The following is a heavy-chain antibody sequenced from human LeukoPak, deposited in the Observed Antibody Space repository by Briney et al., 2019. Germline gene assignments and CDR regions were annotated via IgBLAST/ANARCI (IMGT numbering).Heavy chain of an antibody. V-gene: IGHV3-7*01. J-gene: IGHJ4*02. Sequence: GGSLRLSCTVSRFTFSSYWMSWVRQAPGKGLEWVANIRQDGDLKHYVDSVRGRFTISRDNAENSLYLQMNSLRAEDTAIYYCAREIVGTIKSYFDYWGQGTLVTASS. CDR3: AREIVGTIKSYFDY. D-gene: IGHD1-26*01. CDR2: IRQDGDLK. CDR1: RFTFSSYW.